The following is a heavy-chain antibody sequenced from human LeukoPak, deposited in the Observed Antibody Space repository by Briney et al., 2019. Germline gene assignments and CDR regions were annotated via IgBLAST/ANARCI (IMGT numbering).Heavy chain of an antibody. D-gene: IGHD5-18*01. CDR1: GYTFTNYA. CDR3: ARESQLWVFDY. CDR2: INAGNGNT. V-gene: IGHV1-3*01. Sequence: ASVKVSCKASGYTFTNYAMHWVRQAPGQRLEWMGWINAGNGNTKYSQKFQGRVTITRDTSASTAYMELSSLRSEDTAVYYCARESQLWVFDYWGQGTLVTVSS. J-gene: IGHJ4*02.